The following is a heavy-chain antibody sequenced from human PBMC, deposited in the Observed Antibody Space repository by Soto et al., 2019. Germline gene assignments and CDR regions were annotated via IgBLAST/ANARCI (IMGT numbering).Heavy chain of an antibody. CDR2: IYSGGST. V-gene: IGHV3-53*01. D-gene: IGHD6-13*01. Sequence: PGGSLRLSCAASGFTVSSNYMSWVRQAPGKGLEWVSVIYSGGSTYYADSVKGRFTISRDNSKNTLYLQMNSLRAEDTAVYYCLLYIAAAGSRDYWGQGTLVTVSS. CDR1: GFTVSSNY. CDR3: LLYIAAAGSRDY. J-gene: IGHJ4*02.